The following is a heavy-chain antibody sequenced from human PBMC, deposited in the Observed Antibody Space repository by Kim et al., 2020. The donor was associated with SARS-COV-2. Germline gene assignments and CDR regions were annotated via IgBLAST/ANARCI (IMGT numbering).Heavy chain of an antibody. V-gene: IGHV3-30*07. CDR3: ARDTDCGYSYGSCAFDI. Sequence: VKGRFTISRDNSKNTLYLQMNSLRAEDTAVYYCARDTDCGYSYGSCAFDIWGQGTMVTVSS. J-gene: IGHJ3*02. D-gene: IGHD5-18*01.